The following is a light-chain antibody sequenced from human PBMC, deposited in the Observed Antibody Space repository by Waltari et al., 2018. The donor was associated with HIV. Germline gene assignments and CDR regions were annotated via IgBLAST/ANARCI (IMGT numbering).Light chain of an antibody. CDR3: AAWDDSLSGSTWV. CDR1: TSNIGSNY. Sequence: QSVLTQPSSASGTLGQRVTMSCSGSTSNIGSNYVYWYQQLPGTAPKLLIYRDKQRPSGVPDRFSGSKSGTSASLAISGLRSEDEADYYCAAWDDSLSGSTWVFGGGTTVTVL. CDR2: RDK. V-gene: IGLV1-47*01. J-gene: IGLJ2*01.